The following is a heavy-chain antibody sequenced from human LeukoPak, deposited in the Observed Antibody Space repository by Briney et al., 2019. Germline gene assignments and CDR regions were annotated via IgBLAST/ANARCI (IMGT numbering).Heavy chain of an antibody. CDR1: GYTFTSYG. Sequence: ASVKVSCKASGYTFTSYGISWVRQAPGQGLEWMGWISAYNGNTNYAQKLQGRVTMTTDTSTSTAYMELRSLRSDDTAVYYCARDRSSTTRQYYYYGMDVWGQGTTVTVSS. CDR2: ISAYNGNT. D-gene: IGHD2-2*01. J-gene: IGHJ6*02. CDR3: ARDRSSTTRQYYYYGMDV. V-gene: IGHV1-18*01.